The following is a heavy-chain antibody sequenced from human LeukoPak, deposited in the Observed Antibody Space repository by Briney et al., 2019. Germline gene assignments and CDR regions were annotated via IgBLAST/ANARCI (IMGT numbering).Heavy chain of an antibody. V-gene: IGHV3-74*01. Sequence: GGSLRLSCAASGFTFSSYWMHWIRQVPGKGLVWVSRINPGGSSTAYADSVKGRFTISRDNAKNTLYLQMDSLRAEDTAIYYCARSNQADDYWGQGTLVTVSS. D-gene: IGHD1-14*01. CDR1: GFTFSSYW. CDR3: ARSNQADDY. CDR2: INPGGSST. J-gene: IGHJ4*02.